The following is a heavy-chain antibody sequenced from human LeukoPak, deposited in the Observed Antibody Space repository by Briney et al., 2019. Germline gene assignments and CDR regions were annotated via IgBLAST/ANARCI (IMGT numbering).Heavy chain of an antibody. D-gene: IGHD2-2*01. J-gene: IGHJ3*02. Sequence: ASVKVSCKVSGYTLTELSMHWVRQAPGKGLEWMGGFDPEDGETIYAQKFQGRVTMTEDTSTDTAYMELSSLRSEDTAVYYCATDREYQLRRGAFDIWXXGTXVXVSS. V-gene: IGHV1-24*01. CDR1: GYTLTELS. CDR2: FDPEDGET. CDR3: ATDREYQLRRGAFDI.